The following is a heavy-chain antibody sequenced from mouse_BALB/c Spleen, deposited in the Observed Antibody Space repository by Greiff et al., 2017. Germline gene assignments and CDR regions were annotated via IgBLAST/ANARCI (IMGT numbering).Heavy chain of an antibody. D-gene: IGHD1-1*01. CDR3: ARGVLLLRGAMDY. CDR1: GYSITSDYA. CDR2: ISYSGST. V-gene: IGHV3-2*02. J-gene: IGHJ4*01. Sequence: EVQLQESGPGLVKPSQSLSLTCTVTGYSITSDYAWNWIRQFPGNKLEWMGYISYSGSTSYNPSLKSRISITRDTSKNQFFLQLNSVTTEDTATYYCARGVLLLRGAMDYWGQGTSVTVSS.